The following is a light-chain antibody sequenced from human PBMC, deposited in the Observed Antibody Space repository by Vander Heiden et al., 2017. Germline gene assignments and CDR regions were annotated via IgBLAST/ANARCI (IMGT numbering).Light chain of an antibody. CDR1: HSISSY. V-gene: IGKV1-39*01. Sequence: DSQMTQSPSSLSPSVGDRVTITCRASHSISSYLNWYQQKPVKAPTLLIHAASSLQSEVPSRFSGRGCGTDFTLAISSLQREEFATYYSGESCNTQLTFGEGTKVEIK. J-gene: IGKJ1*01. CDR2: AAS. CDR3: GESCNTQLT.